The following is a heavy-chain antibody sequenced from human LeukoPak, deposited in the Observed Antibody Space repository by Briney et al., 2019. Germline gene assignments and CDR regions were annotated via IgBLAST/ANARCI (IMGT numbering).Heavy chain of an antibody. CDR3: AKGQGAILWFGESQFDY. J-gene: IGHJ4*02. Sequence: PGGSLRLSCAASGFTFSSYGMHWVRQAPGKGLEWVAFIRYDGSNKYYADSVKGRFTISRDNSKNTLYLQMNSLRAEDTAVYYCAKGQGAILWFGESQFDYWGQGTLVTVSS. CDR1: GFTFSSYG. V-gene: IGHV3-30*02. CDR2: IRYDGSNK. D-gene: IGHD3-10*01.